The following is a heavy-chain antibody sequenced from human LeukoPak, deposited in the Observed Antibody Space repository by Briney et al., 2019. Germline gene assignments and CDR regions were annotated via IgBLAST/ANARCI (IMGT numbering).Heavy chain of an antibody. Sequence: GGSLRLSCAASGFTFSSYSMNWVRQAPGKVLEWISYITSSSSSIHYADSVKGRFTVSRDNAKNSVYLQMNSLRDEDTAVYYCARHYYGSGSVDYWGQGTLVTVSS. J-gene: IGHJ4*02. CDR3: ARHYYGSGSVDY. V-gene: IGHV3-48*02. CDR1: GFTFSSYS. CDR2: ITSSSSSI. D-gene: IGHD3-10*01.